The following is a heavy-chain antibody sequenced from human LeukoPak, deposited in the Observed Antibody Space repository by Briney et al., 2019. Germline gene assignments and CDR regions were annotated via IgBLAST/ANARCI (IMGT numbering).Heavy chain of an antibody. CDR3: ARGALSGDFWSGYFVSAEYFQH. CDR1: GYTFTSYG. CDR2: ISAYNGNT. Sequence: ASVKVSCKASGYTFTSYGISWVRQAPGQGLEWMGWISAYNGNTNCAQKLQGRVTMTTDTSTSTAYMELRSLRSDDTAVYYCARGALSGDFWSGYFVSAEYFQHWGQGTLVTVSS. D-gene: IGHD3-3*01. J-gene: IGHJ1*01. V-gene: IGHV1-18*01.